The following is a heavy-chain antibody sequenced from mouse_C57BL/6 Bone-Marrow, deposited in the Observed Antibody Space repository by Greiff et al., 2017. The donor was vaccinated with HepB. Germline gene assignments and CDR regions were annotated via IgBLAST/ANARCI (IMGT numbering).Heavy chain of an antibody. CDR1: GYTFTSYW. CDR3: AMRPYARDY. Sequence: VQLQQPGAELVRPGTSVKLSCKASGYTFTSYWMHWVKQRPGQGLEWIGVIDPSDSYTNYNQKFKGKATLTVDTSSSTAYIQLSSLTSEDSAVYYCAMRPYARDYWGQGTSVTVSS. J-gene: IGHJ4*01. CDR2: IDPSDSYT. V-gene: IGHV1-59*01.